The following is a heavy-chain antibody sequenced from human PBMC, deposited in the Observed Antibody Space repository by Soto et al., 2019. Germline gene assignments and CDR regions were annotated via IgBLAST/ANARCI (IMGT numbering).Heavy chain of an antibody. Sequence: SETLSLTCSVSGTSVSNYYWSWIRQPAGKGLEHIGRIYTSGSTSYNPSLKSRVTMSMDTSQTQIYLNLTSVTAADTAVYYCARGGIQLSYAFDYWGQGIQVTVSS. CDR3: ARGGIQLSYAFDY. CDR1: GTSVSNYY. J-gene: IGHJ4*02. D-gene: IGHD5-18*01. CDR2: IYTSGST. V-gene: IGHV4-4*07.